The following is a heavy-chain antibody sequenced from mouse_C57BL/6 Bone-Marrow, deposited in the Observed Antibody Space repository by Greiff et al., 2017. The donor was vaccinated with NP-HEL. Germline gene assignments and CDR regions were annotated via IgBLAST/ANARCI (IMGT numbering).Heavy chain of an antibody. J-gene: IGHJ3*01. CDR2: IDPSASYT. CDR1: GYTFTSYW. V-gene: IGHV1-69*01. Sequence: VQLQQPGAELVMPGASVKLSCKASGYTFTSYWMHWVKQRPGQGLEWIGEIDPSASYTNYNQKFKGKSTLTVDKSSSTAYMQLSSLTSEDSAVYYCARGPYWGQGTLVTVSA. CDR3: ARGPY.